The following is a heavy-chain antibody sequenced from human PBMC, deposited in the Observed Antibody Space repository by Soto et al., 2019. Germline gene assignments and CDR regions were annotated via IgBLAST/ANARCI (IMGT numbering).Heavy chain of an antibody. Sequence: PGGSLRLSCAAFGLTVSGKKYVAWVRQAPGKGLEWVSALYDVDGSFYADSVKGRFTTSSDSSKTTVYLQMSGLRPDDTAVYYCASWHEREHAYDVWGRGTTVTVSS. CDR1: GLTVSGKKY. D-gene: IGHD1-1*01. CDR2: LYDVDGS. CDR3: ASWHEREHAYDV. J-gene: IGHJ3*01. V-gene: IGHV3-53*01.